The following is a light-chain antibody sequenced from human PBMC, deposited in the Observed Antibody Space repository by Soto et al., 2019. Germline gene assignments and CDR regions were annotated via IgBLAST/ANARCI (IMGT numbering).Light chain of an antibody. J-gene: IGLJ2*01. V-gene: IGLV2-14*01. CDR2: EVS. Sequence: QSALTQPASVSGSPGQSITISCTGTSSEVGGYNYVSWYQQHPGKAPKLMIYEVSNRPSGVSNRFSGSTSGNTASLTISGLQAEDDADYYCSSYTSSSTIDVVFGGGTQVTVL. CDR1: SSEVGGYNY. CDR3: SSYTSSSTIDVV.